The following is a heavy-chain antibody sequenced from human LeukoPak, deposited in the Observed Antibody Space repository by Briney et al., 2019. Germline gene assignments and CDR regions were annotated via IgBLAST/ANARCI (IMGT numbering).Heavy chain of an antibody. Sequence: GASVKVSCKASGGTFSSYTISWVRQAPGQGLEWMGRIIPILGIANYAQKFQGRVTMTRTTSISTAYMEVSSLRSEDTAVCYCARGLSPSDYWGQGTLVTVSS. V-gene: IGHV1-69*02. CDR2: IIPILGIA. CDR3: ARGLSPSDY. CDR1: GGTFSSYT. J-gene: IGHJ4*02.